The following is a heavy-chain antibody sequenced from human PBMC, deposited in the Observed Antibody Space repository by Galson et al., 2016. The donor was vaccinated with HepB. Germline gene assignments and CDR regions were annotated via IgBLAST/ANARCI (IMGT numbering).Heavy chain of an antibody. J-gene: IGHJ5*02. D-gene: IGHD1-26*01. CDR2: IKEGGSEK. CDR3: ARALVGAPNWFDP. V-gene: IGHV3-7*03. CDR1: GFTFSSYW. Sequence: SLRLSCAASGFTFSSYWMSWVRQAPGKGLEWVANIKEGGSEKYYVDFVKDRFTLSRDNAKNSLYLQMNSLKVEDTAVYYCARALVGAPNWFDPWGQGTQVTVSS.